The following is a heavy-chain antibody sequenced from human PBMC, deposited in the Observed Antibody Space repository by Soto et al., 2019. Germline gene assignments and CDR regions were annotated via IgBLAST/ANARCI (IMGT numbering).Heavy chain of an antibody. D-gene: IGHD3-10*01. J-gene: IGHJ4*02. Sequence: EVQLVESGGGLVQPGGSLRLSCPASGFTFSSYAMHWVRQAPGKGLEYVSAISGNGGSTYYANSVKGRFTISRDNSKNTLYLQMGSLRAEDMAVYYCARRGYGLYFDYWGQGTLVTVSS. CDR3: ARRGYGLYFDY. CDR2: ISGNGGST. CDR1: GFTFSSYA. V-gene: IGHV3-64*01.